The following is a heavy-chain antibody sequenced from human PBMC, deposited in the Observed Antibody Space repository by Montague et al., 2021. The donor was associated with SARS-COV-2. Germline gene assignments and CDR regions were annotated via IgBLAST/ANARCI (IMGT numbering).Heavy chain of an antibody. CDR1: GFSFSPYA. J-gene: IGHJ4*02. D-gene: IGHD3-22*01. CDR3: AKAYDSGGYNYERGADY. V-gene: IGHV3-23*01. CDR2: IGGNGRGT. Sequence: SLRLSCAASGFSFSPYAMIWVRQAPGKGLEWVAAIGGNGRGTYNAASVKGRFTISRDNSKSTVNLQMNSLTVGDTAVYFCAKAYDSGGYNYERGADYWGQGTLVTVS.